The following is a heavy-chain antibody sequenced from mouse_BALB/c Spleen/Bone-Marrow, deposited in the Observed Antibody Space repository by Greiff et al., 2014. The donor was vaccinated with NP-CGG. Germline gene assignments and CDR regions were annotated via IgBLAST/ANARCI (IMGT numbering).Heavy chain of an antibody. CDR1: GYTFTTYT. CDR2: INPSSDYT. Sequence: VQGVESGAELARPGASVKMSCRASGYTFTTYTVHWVKQRPGQGLEWIGYINPSSDYTNYNQKFKDKATLTADKSSSTAYMQLRSLTSEDSAVYYCARRGVYDYPWFVYWGQGTLVTVSA. J-gene: IGHJ3*01. V-gene: IGHV1-4*01. D-gene: IGHD2-4*01. CDR3: ARRGVYDYPWFVY.